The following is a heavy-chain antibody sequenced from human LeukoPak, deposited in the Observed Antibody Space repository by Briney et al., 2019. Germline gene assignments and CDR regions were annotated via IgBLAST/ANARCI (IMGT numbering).Heavy chain of an antibody. Sequence: ASVKVSCKASGYTFTSYAMNWVRQAPGQGLEWMGWINTNTRNPTYAQGFTGRFVFSLDTSVSTAYLQISSLKAEDTAVYYCARVKMFEGWLRFWASIGEAAGTFYYYYYMDVWGKGTTVTVSS. CDR1: GYTFTSYA. D-gene: IGHD5-12*01. CDR2: INTNTRNP. V-gene: IGHV7-4-1*02. J-gene: IGHJ6*03. CDR3: ARVKMFEGWLRFWASIGEAAGTFYYYYYMDV.